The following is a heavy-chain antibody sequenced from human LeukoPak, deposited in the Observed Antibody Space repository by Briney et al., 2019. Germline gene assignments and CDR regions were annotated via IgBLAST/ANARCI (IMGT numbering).Heavy chain of an antibody. V-gene: IGHV3-30-3*01. J-gene: IGHJ4*02. CDR2: ISYDGSNK. Sequence: PGRSLRLSCAASGLTFSSYAMHWVRQAPGKGLEWVAAISYDGSNKNYADSVKGRFTISRDNPKNTLYLQMNSLRAEDTAVYYCARDMDIVVVVAASPDYWGQGTLVTVSS. D-gene: IGHD2-15*01. CDR3: ARDMDIVVVVAASPDY. CDR1: GLTFSSYA.